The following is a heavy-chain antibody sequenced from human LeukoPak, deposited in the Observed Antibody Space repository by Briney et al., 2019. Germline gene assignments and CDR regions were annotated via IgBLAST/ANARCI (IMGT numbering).Heavy chain of an antibody. J-gene: IGHJ4*02. D-gene: IGHD5-12*01. CDR3: ARDVVATITPAWGHHFDY. CDR2: ISAYNGNT. Sequence: ASVKVSCKASGYTFTSYGISWVRQAPGQGLEWMGWISAYNGNTNYAQKLQGRVTMTTDTSTSTAYMELRSLRSDDTAVYYCARDVVATITPAWGHHFDYWGQGTLVTVSS. CDR1: GYTFTSYG. V-gene: IGHV1-18*01.